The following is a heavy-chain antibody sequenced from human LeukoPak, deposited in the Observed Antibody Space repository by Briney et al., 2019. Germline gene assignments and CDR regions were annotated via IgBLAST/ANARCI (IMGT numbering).Heavy chain of an antibody. CDR3: AKDYMVRGVIIGVVLGTFDI. J-gene: IGHJ3*02. V-gene: IGHV3-15*01. CDR2: IKRKTDGGTT. D-gene: IGHD3-10*01. Sequence: GGSLRLSCAASGFTFSNAWMSWVRQAPGKGLEWVGRIKRKTDGGTTDYAAPVKGRFTISRDDSKNTLYLQMNSLRAEDTAVYYCAKDYMVRGVIIGVVLGTFDIWGQGTMVTVSS. CDR1: GFTFSNAW.